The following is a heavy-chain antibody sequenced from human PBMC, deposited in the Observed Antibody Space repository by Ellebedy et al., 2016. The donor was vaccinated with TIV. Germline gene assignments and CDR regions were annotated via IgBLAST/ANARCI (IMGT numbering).Heavy chain of an antibody. CDR1: VYTFTSHG. CDR2: ISTYNGNT. CDR3: AREEETVKGFDP. Sequence: AASVKVSCKASVYTFTSHGISWVRQAPGQGLEWMGWISTYNGNTNYAQKLQGRVTMTTDTSTSTAYMEISSQRSDDTAVYYCAREEETVKGFDPWGQGTLVTVSS. D-gene: IGHD3-22*01. V-gene: IGHV1-18*01. J-gene: IGHJ5*02.